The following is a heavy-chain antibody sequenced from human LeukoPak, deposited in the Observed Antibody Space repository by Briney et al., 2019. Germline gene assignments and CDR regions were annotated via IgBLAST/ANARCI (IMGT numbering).Heavy chain of an antibody. D-gene: IGHD1-26*01. V-gene: IGHV3-30*02. CDR3: AKSFTGSYLDYFDY. CDR2: IQYDAGNR. J-gene: IGHJ4*02. CDR1: GFTFRGFG. Sequence: GGSLRLSCAASGFTFRGFGMHWVRQAPGKGLEWVAFIQYDAGNRQYADSVKGRFTISRDNSKTTLYMQMNSLTAEDTAVYYCAKSFTGSYLDYFDYWGQGTLVTVSS.